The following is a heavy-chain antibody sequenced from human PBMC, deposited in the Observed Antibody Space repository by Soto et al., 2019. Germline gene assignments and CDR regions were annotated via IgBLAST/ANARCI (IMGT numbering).Heavy chain of an antibody. J-gene: IGHJ6*02. Sequence: AGGSLRVSCAAAGFTFSNYAMHRVRQAPGKGLEYVSAISSNGGSTYYANSVKGRFTISRDNSKNTLYLQMGSLRAEDMAVYYCARADTAMVTVYYYYGMDVWGQGTTVTVSS. CDR3: ARADTAMVTVYYYYGMDV. CDR1: GFTFSNYA. CDR2: ISSNGGST. V-gene: IGHV3-64*01. D-gene: IGHD5-18*01.